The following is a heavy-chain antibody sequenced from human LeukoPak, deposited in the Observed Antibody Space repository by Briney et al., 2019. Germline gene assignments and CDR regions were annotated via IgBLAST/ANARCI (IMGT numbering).Heavy chain of an antibody. D-gene: IGHD1-14*01. Sequence: SETLSLTCTVSGGSISSSSYYWGWIRQPPGKGLEWIGSIYYSGSTYYNPSLKSRVTISVDTSKNQFSLKLSSVTAADTAVYYCARAPGDYCFDYWGQGTLVTVSS. CDR3: ARAPGDYCFDY. CDR2: IYYSGST. J-gene: IGHJ4*02. V-gene: IGHV4-39*07. CDR1: GGSISSSSYY.